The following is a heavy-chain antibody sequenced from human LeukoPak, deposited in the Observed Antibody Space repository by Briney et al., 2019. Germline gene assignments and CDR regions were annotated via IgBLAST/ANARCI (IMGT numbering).Heavy chain of an antibody. CDR3: ARSYGDYITGAYAFDV. CDR1: GGSISNYY. V-gene: IGHV4-59*08. Sequence: PSETLSLTCTVSGGSISNYYWSWIRQPPEKGLEWIGYIYYSGSTNYNPSLKSRLTISVDTSKNQFSLKMSSVTAADTAVYYCARSYGDYITGAYAFDVWGQGTMVTVSS. CDR2: IYYSGST. D-gene: IGHD4-17*01. J-gene: IGHJ3*01.